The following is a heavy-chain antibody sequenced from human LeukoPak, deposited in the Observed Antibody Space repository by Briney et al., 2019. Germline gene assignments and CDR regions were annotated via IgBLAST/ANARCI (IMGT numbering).Heavy chain of an antibody. V-gene: IGHV3-74*01. J-gene: IGHJ6*02. D-gene: IGHD4-17*01. CDR2: INSDGSST. Sequence: GGSLRLSCAASGFTFSSYWMDWVRQAPGKGLVWVSGINSDGSSTSYADSVKGRFTISRDNAKNTLYLQMNSLRAEDTAVYYCARGYGDYEDSYYYYGMDVWGQGTTVTVSS. CDR3: ARGYGDYEDSYYYYGMDV. CDR1: GFTFSSYW.